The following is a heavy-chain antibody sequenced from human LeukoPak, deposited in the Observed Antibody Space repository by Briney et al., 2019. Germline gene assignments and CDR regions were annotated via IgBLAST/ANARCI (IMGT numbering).Heavy chain of an antibody. CDR1: GFSFDDYS. J-gene: IGHJ1*01. V-gene: IGHV3-43*02. D-gene: IGHD3-22*01. Sequence: GGSLRLSCAVSGFSFDDYSMHWVRQAPGKGLEWVSLISGDGGSTYYADSVKGRFTISRDNSKNSLYLQMNSLITEDTALYYCAKDSYYYDSSGYFYFPLWGQGTLVTVSS. CDR3: AKDSYYYDSSGYFYFPL. CDR2: ISGDGGST.